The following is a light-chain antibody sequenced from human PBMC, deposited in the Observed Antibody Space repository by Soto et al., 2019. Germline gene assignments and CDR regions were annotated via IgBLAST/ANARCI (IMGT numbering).Light chain of an antibody. CDR3: SSYTSSSTWL. Sequence: QSVLTQPASVSGSPGQSITISCTGTSSDVGAYNYVSWYQQHPGKAPKLMIYEVSNRPSGVSNRFSGSKSANTASLTISGLQAGDEADYYCSSYTSSSTWLFCGGTKLTVL. CDR2: EVS. V-gene: IGLV2-14*03. J-gene: IGLJ3*02. CDR1: SSDVGAYNY.